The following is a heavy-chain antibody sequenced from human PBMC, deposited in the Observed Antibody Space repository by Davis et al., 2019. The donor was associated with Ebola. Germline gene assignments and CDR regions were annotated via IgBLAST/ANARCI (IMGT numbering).Heavy chain of an antibody. Sequence: GESLKISCAASGFTFSGYAMSWVRQAPGKGLEWVSAISGSGGSTYYADSVKGRFTISRDNSKNTLYLQMNSLRAEDTALYYCARVDENGDTDYWGQGTLVTVSS. CDR1: GFTFSGYA. CDR3: ARVDENGDTDY. V-gene: IGHV3-23*01. J-gene: IGHJ4*02. CDR2: ISGSGGST. D-gene: IGHD4-17*01.